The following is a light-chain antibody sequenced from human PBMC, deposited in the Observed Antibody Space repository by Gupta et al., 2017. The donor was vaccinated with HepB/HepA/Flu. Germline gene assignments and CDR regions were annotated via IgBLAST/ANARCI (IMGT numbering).Light chain of an antibody. CDR2: YKSDSDK. Sequence: QAVLPQPSSLSASPGASASLTCTLRSGINVGTYRIYGYQQKPGSPPQYLLRYKSDSDKQQGSGVPSRFSGSKDASATAGILLISGVQAEDEDDYYCMIWHSSAVVFGGGTKLTVL. CDR1: SGINVGTYR. CDR3: MIWHSSAVV. V-gene: IGLV5-45*02. J-gene: IGLJ2*01.